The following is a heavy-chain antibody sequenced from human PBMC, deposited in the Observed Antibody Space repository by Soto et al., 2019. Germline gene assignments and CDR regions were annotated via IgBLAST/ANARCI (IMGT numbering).Heavy chain of an antibody. D-gene: IGHD4-4*01. CDR3: ARGRNSPFFYYYYYYMDV. V-gene: IGHV1-8*01. CDR2: MNPNSGKT. CDR1: GYTFATYE. J-gene: IGHJ6*03. Sequence: ALVKVSCKAFGYTFATYEINWVRQATGQGVERMGWMNPNSGKTGYAQKFQGRVTLTKNTSISTAYMELSSLRSEDTAVYYCARGRNSPFFYYYYYYMDVWGKGTTVTVSS.